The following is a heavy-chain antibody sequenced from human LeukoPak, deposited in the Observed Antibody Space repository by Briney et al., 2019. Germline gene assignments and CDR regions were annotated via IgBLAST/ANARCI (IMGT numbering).Heavy chain of an antibody. CDR1: GFTFSSYG. CDR2: IYSGGST. V-gene: IGHV3-NL1*01. Sequence: GGSLRLSCAASGFTFSSYGMHWVRQAPGKGLEWVSVIYSGGSTYYADSVKGRFTISRDNSKNTLYLQMNSLRAEDTVVYYCARNYDSSGYYWYWGQGTLVTVSS. D-gene: IGHD3-22*01. J-gene: IGHJ4*02. CDR3: ARNYDSSGYYWY.